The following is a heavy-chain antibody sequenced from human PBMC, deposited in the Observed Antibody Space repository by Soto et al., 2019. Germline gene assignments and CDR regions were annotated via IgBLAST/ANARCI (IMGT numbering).Heavy chain of an antibody. CDR2: ISYDGYLK. D-gene: IGHD3-10*01. Sequence: VGSLRLSCAASGFTFSTYGMQWVRQAPGKGLEWVAVISYDGYLKYYVDAVKGRFTVARDNSKNTLFLEMNILRVEDTAVYFCAKDFKVSGSHYGTLNYYYGMDVWGQGTTVTVSS. CDR1: GFTFSTYG. CDR3: AKDFKVSGSHYGTLNYYYGMDV. J-gene: IGHJ6*02. V-gene: IGHV3-30*18.